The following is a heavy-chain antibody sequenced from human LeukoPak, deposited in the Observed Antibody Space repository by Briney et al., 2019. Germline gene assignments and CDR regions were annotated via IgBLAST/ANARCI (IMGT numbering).Heavy chain of an antibody. CDR2: INPYSGGT. CDR1: GYTFSDSY. D-gene: IGHD3-22*01. Sequence: ASVKVSCKASGYTFSDSYMHWVRQAPGQGLEWMGWINPYSGGTNYAQEFQGRVTMTRDTSISTAYMELSRLTADDTAVYYCARKSASGYYSNFDYWGQGTLVTVSS. J-gene: IGHJ4*02. CDR3: ARKSASGYYSNFDY. V-gene: IGHV1-2*02.